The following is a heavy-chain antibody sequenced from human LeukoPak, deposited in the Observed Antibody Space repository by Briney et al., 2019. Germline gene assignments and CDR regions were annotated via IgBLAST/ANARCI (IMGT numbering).Heavy chain of an antibody. J-gene: IGHJ4*02. V-gene: IGHV4-34*01. D-gene: IGHD3-22*01. Sequence: SETLSLTCAVYGGSFSGYYWSWIRQPPGKGLEWIGEINQSGSTNYNPSLKSRVTISVDTSKNQFSLKLSSVTAADTAVYYCARGRGYYDSSGYPIDYWGQGTLVTVSS. CDR3: ARGRGYYDSSGYPIDY. CDR1: GGSFSGYY. CDR2: INQSGST.